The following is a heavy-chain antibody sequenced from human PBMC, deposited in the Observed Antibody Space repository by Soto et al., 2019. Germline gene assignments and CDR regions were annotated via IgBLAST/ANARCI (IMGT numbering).Heavy chain of an antibody. Sequence: ASVKVSCKASGYTFTSYDINCVRQATGQGLEWMGGMNPNSGNTVYAQKFKGRVTLTRNTSMSTAYMQRSSLRSEDKAWYYRARYRDSSGSYEHHWGQAVVVTVS. CDR3: ARYRDSSGSYEHH. CDR1: GYTFTSYD. D-gene: IGHD3-22*01. J-gene: IGHJ1*01. CDR2: MNPNSGNT. V-gene: IGHV1-8*01.